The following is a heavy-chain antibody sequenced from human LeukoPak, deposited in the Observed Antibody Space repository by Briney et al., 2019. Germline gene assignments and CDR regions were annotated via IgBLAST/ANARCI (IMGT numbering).Heavy chain of an antibody. J-gene: IGHJ4*02. CDR1: GFTFSSYS. Sequence: KAGGSLRLSCAASGFTFSSYSMNWVRQAPGKGLEWVSSISSSSSYIYYADSVKGRFTISRDNAKNSLYLQMNSLRAEDTAVYYCARRITTIPSDYYFDYRGQGTLVTVSS. CDR2: ISSSSSYI. CDR3: ARRITTIPSDYYFDY. V-gene: IGHV3-21*01. D-gene: IGHD5-12*01.